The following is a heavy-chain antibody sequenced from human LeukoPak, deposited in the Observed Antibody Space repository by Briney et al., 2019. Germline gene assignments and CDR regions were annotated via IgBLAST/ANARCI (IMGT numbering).Heavy chain of an antibody. V-gene: IGHV1-2*02. D-gene: IGHD6-19*01. CDR1: GYTFTGYY. J-gene: IGHJ4*02. CDR3: ARVSFGIAVAGADY. CDR2: INPNSGGT. Sequence: ASVKVSCKASGYTFTGYYMHWARQAPGQGLEWMGWINPNSGGTNYAQKFQGRVTMTRDTSISTAYMELSRLRSDDTAVYYCARVSFGIAVAGADYWGQGTLVTVSS.